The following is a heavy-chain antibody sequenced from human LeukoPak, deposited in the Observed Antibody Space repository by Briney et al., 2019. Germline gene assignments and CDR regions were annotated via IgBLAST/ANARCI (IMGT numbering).Heavy chain of an antibody. D-gene: IGHD4-17*01. V-gene: IGHV4-61*01. Sequence: PSETLSLTCTVSGGSVSSGSYYWSWIRQPPGKGLEWIGYIYYSGSTNYNPSLKSRVTISVDTSKNQFSLKLSSVTAADTAVYYCARKSNYGDYENWGQGTLVTVSS. CDR1: GGSVSSGSYY. CDR3: ARKSNYGDYEN. J-gene: IGHJ4*02. CDR2: IYYSGST.